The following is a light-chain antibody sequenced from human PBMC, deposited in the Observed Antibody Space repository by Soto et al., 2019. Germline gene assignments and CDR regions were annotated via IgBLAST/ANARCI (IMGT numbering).Light chain of an antibody. CDR1: QSISSW. CDR2: KAS. CDR3: QQYNSYPYT. J-gene: IGKJ2*01. V-gene: IGKV1-5*03. Sequence: DIQMTQSPSTLSASVGDRVTITCRASQSISSWLAWYQQKPGKAPKLLIYKASSLESGVPSRFSGSGSGTELTLTISSLQPDDFAAYYCQQYNSYPYTFGQGTKV.